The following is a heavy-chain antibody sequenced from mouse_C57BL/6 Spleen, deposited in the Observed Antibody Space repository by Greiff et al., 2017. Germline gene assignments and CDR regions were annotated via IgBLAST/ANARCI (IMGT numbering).Heavy chain of an antibody. V-gene: IGHV1-59*01. Sequence: QVQLQQPGAELVRPGTSVKLSCKASGYTFTSYWMHWVKQRPGQGLEWIGVIDPSDSYTNYHQKFKGKATLTVDTSSSTAYMQLSSLTSEDAAVYYCARWGKGGYFDYWGQGTTLTVSS. J-gene: IGHJ2*01. CDR2: IDPSDSYT. CDR3: ARWGKGGYFDY. CDR1: GYTFTSYW.